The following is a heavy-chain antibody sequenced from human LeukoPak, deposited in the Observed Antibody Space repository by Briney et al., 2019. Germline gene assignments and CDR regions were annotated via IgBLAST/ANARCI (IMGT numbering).Heavy chain of an antibody. J-gene: IGHJ6*03. V-gene: IGHV4-61*02. CDR3: ARDRMHGDYCYYMDV. CDR2: IHTSGST. CDR1: GGSISSGSYY. Sequence: SETLSLTCTVSGGSISSGSYYWSWIRQPAGKGLEWIGRIHTSGSTNYNPSLKSRVTISVDTSKNQFSLKLSSVTAADTAVYYCARDRMHGDYCYYMDVWGKGTTVTVSS. D-gene: IGHD3-16*01.